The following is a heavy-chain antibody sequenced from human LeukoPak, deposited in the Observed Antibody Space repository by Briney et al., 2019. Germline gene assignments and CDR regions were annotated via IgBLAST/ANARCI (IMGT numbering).Heavy chain of an antibody. D-gene: IGHD2-15*01. Sequence: GRSLRLSCAASGFTFSSYGMHLVRLAPGKGLEWVAVISYDGSNKYYADSVKGRFTISRDNSKNTLYLQMNSLRAEDTAVYYCAKMKGRVGLLSFDYWGQGTLVTVSS. J-gene: IGHJ4*02. CDR3: AKMKGRVGLLSFDY. CDR2: ISYDGSNK. V-gene: IGHV3-30*18. CDR1: GFTFSSYG.